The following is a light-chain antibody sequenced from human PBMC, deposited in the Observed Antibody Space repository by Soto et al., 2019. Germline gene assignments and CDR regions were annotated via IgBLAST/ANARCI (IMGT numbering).Light chain of an antibody. CDR2: DAS. J-gene: IGKJ5*01. CDR1: QSVDIY. V-gene: IGKV3-11*01. Sequence: EIMLTQSPATRSLSPGERATLSCRASQSVDIYLAWYRQIPGQAPRLLIYDASNRATGIPDRFSGGGSGTDFTLTISSLEPEDFAVYYCQQRSNLPPTFGQGTRLEIK. CDR3: QQRSNLPPT.